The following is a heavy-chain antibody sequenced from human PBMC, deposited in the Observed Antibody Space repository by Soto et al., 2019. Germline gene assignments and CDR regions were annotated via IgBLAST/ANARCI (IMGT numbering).Heavy chain of an antibody. CDR1: GYTFTTYP. V-gene: IGHV1-3*01. D-gene: IGHD3-9*01. Sequence: ASVKVSCKASGYTFTTYPIHWVRQAPGQGLEWMGWINPANGDRDFLQKFQGRVTITTDTSASTAYMELSSLRSEDTAVYYCAREGYDLLTGIAYWGQGTLVTVYS. CDR3: AREGYDLLTGIAY. CDR2: INPANGDR. J-gene: IGHJ4*02.